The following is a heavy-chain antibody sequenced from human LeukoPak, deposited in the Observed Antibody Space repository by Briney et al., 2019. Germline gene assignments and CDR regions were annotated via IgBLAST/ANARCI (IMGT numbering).Heavy chain of an antibody. Sequence: SETLFLTCTVSGVSISSYYWSWIRQPPGKGLEWIGYMYYSGSTDYNPSLKSRVTISVDTSKKQFPLKLSSVTAADTAVYYCARGGYYDSSPLDYWGQGTLVTVSS. CDR1: GVSISSYY. CDR3: ARGGYYDSSPLDY. CDR2: MYYSGST. D-gene: IGHD3-22*01. V-gene: IGHV4-59*01. J-gene: IGHJ4*02.